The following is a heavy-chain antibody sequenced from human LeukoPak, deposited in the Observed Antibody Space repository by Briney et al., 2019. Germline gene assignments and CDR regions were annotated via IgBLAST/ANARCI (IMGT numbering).Heavy chain of an antibody. CDR1: GGSISSYY. D-gene: IGHD3-10*01. CDR2: IYYSGST. CDR3: ARTRITMVRGVPQDAFDI. J-gene: IGHJ3*02. V-gene: IGHV4-59*01. Sequence: SETLSLTCTVSGGSISSYYWSWIRQPPGKGLEWSEYIYYSGSTNYNPSLKSRVTISVDTSKIQFSLKLTSVTAADTAVYYCARTRITMVRGVPQDAFDIWGQGTMVTVSS.